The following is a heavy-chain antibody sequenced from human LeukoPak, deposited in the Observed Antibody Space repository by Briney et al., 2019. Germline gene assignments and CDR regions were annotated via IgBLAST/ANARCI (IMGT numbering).Heavy chain of an antibody. Sequence: PSGTLSLTCAVSGGSISSSNWWSWVRQPPGKGLEWIGEIYHSGSTNYNPSLKSRVTISVDKSKNQFSLKLSSVTAADTAVYYCARTEIAAAGTSSDYWGQGTLVTVSS. CDR2: IYHSGST. J-gene: IGHJ4*02. CDR3: ARTEIAAAGTSSDY. V-gene: IGHV4-4*02. CDR1: GGSISSSNW. D-gene: IGHD6-13*01.